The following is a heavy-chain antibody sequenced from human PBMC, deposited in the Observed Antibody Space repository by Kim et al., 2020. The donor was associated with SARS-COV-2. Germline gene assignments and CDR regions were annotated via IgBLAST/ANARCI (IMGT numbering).Heavy chain of an antibody. CDR1: EFTFSSFA. D-gene: IGHD3-3*01. CDR2: ISSDGGTT. Sequence: GSLRLSCAASEFTFSSFAMHWVRQTPGKGLEYVSAISSDGGTTYYVDSVKDRFTISRDNSKKMLYLQMGSLRAEDTAIYYCARTYSDFWSGYPQGYFDVWGRGTLVTVSS. J-gene: IGHJ2*01. CDR3: ARTYSDFWSGYPQGYFDV. V-gene: IGHV3-64*02.